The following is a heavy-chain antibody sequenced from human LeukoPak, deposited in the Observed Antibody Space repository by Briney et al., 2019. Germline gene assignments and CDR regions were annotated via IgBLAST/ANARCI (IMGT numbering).Heavy chain of an antibody. J-gene: IGHJ4*02. CDR1: GFTFSSYE. V-gene: IGHV3-48*03. D-gene: IGHD3-22*01. Sequence: GGTLRLSCAASGFTFSSYEMNWVRQAPGKGLEWVSYISRSSSTIYYADSVKGRFTISRDNAKNSLYLQMNSLRAEDTAVCYCARGYDSGSYYVYWGQGTLVAVSS. CDR2: ISRSSSTI. CDR3: ARGYDSGSYYVY.